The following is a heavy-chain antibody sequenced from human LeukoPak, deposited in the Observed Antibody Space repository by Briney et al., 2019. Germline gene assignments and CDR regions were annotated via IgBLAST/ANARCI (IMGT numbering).Heavy chain of an antibody. J-gene: IGHJ4*02. Sequence: GSVKVSCKASGYTFTGYYMHWLRQAPGQGLEWMGWINPNSGGTNYAQKFQGRVTMTRDTSISTAYMELSRLRSDDTAVYYCARDRASGAVAAYYFDYWGQGTLVTVSS. V-gene: IGHV1-2*02. D-gene: IGHD6-19*01. CDR2: INPNSGGT. CDR1: GYTFTGYY. CDR3: ARDRASGAVAAYYFDY.